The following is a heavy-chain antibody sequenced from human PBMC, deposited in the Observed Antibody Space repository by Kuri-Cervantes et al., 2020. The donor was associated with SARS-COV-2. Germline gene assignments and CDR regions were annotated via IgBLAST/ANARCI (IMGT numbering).Heavy chain of an antibody. Sequence: SETLSLTCAVYGGSFSGYHWSWIRQPPGKGLEWIGEINDSGSTNYNPSLKSRVTISVDTSKNQFSLKLSSVTAADTAVYYCARALPWDLRGNDAFDIWGQGTMVTVSS. CDR1: GGSFSGYH. D-gene: IGHD1-26*01. CDR2: INDSGST. J-gene: IGHJ3*02. V-gene: IGHV4-34*01. CDR3: ARALPWDLRGNDAFDI.